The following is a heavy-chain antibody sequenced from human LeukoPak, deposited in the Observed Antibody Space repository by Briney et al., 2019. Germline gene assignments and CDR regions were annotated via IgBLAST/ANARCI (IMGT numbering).Heavy chain of an antibody. J-gene: IGHJ6*03. CDR1: GFTFSSYS. CDR3: ARDRAVYRGGYYYYYMDV. Sequence: GSLRLSCAASGFTFSSYSMNWVRQAPGKGLEWVSYISSSSSTIYYADSVKGRFTISRDNAKNSLYLQMNSLRAEDTAVYYCARDRAVYRGGYYYYYMDVWGKGTTVTVSS. V-gene: IGHV3-48*04. CDR2: ISSSSSTI. D-gene: IGHD3-16*01.